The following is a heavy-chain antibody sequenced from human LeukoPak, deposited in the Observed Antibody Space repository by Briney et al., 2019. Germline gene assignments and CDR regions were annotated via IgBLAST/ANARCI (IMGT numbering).Heavy chain of an antibody. V-gene: IGHV3-21*01. J-gene: IGHJ4*02. Sequence: TTGGSLRLSCAASGSTFSSYSMNWVRQAPGKGLEWVSSISSSSSYIYYADSVKGRFTISRDNAKNSLYLQMNSLRAEDTAVYYCARDHVTGSPKIDYWGQGTLVTVSS. CDR1: GSTFSSYS. CDR2: ISSSSSYI. CDR3: ARDHVTGSPKIDY. D-gene: IGHD1-20*01.